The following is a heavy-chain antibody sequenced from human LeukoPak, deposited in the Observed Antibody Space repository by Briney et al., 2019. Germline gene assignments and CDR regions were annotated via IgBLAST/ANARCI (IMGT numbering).Heavy chain of an antibody. CDR1: GFTFSSYE. CDR3: AAPGIAVAGTKVDWFDP. D-gene: IGHD6-19*01. CDR2: ISNSGSTI. J-gene: IGHJ5*02. Sequence: GGSLRLSCAASGFTFSSYEMNWVRQAPGKGLEWVSYISNSGSTIYYADSVKDRFTISRDNAKNSLYLQMNSLRAEDTAVYYCAAPGIAVAGTKVDWFDPWGQGTLVTVSS. V-gene: IGHV3-48*03.